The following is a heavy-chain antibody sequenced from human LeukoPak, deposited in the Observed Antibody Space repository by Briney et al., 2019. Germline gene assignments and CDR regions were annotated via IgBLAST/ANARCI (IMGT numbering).Heavy chain of an antibody. J-gene: IGHJ4*02. D-gene: IGHD4-17*01. CDR1: GYTFTSYD. CDR2: MNPNSGNT. V-gene: IGHV1-8*01. CDR3: ARDSAVTTFPGDY. Sequence: ASVKVSCKASGYTFTSYDINWVRQATGQGLEWMGWMNPNSGNTGYAQKFQGRVTMTRNTSISTAYMELRSLRSDDTAVYYCARDSAVTTFPGDYWGQGTLVTVSS.